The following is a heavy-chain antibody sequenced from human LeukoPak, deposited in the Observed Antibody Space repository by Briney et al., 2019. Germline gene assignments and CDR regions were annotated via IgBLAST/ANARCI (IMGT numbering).Heavy chain of an antibody. V-gene: IGHV3-7*01. CDR1: KFFFHGYW. Sequence: PGGSLRLSCAASKFFFHGYWMSWVRQAPGKGLEWVANIKRDGSEGYYMDSVKGRFTISRDNAKNLLFLQMNSLRPDDTAVYYCGRLNFWSNSYAAPFDSWGQGSLVTVSS. J-gene: IGHJ4*02. D-gene: IGHD3-16*01. CDR2: IKRDGSEG. CDR3: GRLNFWSNSYAAPFDS.